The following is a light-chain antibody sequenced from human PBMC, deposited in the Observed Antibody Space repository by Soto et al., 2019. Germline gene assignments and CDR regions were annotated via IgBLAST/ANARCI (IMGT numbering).Light chain of an antibody. CDR2: EVS. V-gene: IGLV2-14*01. CDR3: NSYTSSSALYV. J-gene: IGLJ1*01. Sequence: QSALTQPASVSGSPGQSITISCTGTSSDIGAYKYVSWYQQHPGKAPKLILYEVSNRPSGVSNRFSGFKSGNTASLPITGLQAEDEADYYCNSYTSSSALYVFGTGTKLTVL. CDR1: SSDIGAYKY.